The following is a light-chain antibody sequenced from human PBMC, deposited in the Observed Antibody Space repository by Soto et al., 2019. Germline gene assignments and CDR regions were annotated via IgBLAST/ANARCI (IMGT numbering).Light chain of an antibody. CDR3: QQGDSFPFT. J-gene: IGKJ4*01. CDR1: QDISSW. Sequence: DIQMTQSPSSVSASVGDTVTITCRAIQDISSWVAWYQQKPGKAPKLLISAASSLQSGVPTRFSGSGSGTDFTLIISGLQPEDFATYFCQQGDSFPFTFGGGTKVEIK. CDR2: AAS. V-gene: IGKV1-12*01.